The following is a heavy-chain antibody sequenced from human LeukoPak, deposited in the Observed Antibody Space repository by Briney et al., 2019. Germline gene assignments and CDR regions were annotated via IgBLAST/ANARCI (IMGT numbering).Heavy chain of an antibody. CDR1: GYTFTGYY. CDR2: INPNSGGT. J-gene: IGHJ6*02. V-gene: IGHV1-2*02. Sequence: ASVKVSCKASGYTFTGYYMHWVRQAPGQGLEWMGWINPNSGGTNYAQKFQGRVTMTRDTSISTAYMELSRLRSDDMAVYYCARVDDTAMVPIYYYYGMDVWGQGTTVTVSS. D-gene: IGHD5-18*01. CDR3: ARVDDTAMVPIYYYYGMDV.